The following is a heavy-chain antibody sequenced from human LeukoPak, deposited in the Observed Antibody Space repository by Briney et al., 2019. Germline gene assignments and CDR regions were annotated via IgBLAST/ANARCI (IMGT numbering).Heavy chain of an antibody. Sequence: ASVKVSCKASGYTFSSYGISWVRQAPGQRLEWMGWIATYNSKTKYAEKVQGRVTMTTDTSTTTAYMELRTLRSGDTAVYYCARDMVGLAADGNWFDPWGQGTLVTVSS. J-gene: IGHJ5*02. CDR3: ARDMVGLAADGNWFDP. CDR2: IATYNSKT. V-gene: IGHV1-18*01. CDR1: GYTFSSYG. D-gene: IGHD6-13*01.